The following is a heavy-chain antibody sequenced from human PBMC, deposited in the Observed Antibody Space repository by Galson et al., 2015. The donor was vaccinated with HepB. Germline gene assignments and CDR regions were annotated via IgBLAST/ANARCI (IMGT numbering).Heavy chain of an antibody. CDR2: ISYDGSNQ. J-gene: IGHJ4*02. CDR3: AKGRLVGSYHFDS. Sequence: SLRLSCAASGFTFSSYAMHWVRQAPGKGLEWVTFISYDGSNQYYADSVKGRFTISRDNSKSTLYLHMNSLRGEDTAVYYCAKGRLVGSYHFDSWGQGTLVTVS. V-gene: IGHV3-30*18. CDR1: GFTFSSYA. D-gene: IGHD1-26*01.